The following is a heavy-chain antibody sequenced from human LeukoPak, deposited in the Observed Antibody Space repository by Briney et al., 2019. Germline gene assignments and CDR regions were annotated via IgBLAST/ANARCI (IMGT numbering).Heavy chain of an antibody. CDR1: GFTFSDYY. CDR2: INHSGST. J-gene: IGHJ3*02. Sequence: PGGSLRLSCAASGFTFSDYYMSWIRQAPGKGLEWIGEINHSGSTNYNPSLKSRVTISVDTSKNQFSLKLSSVTAADTAVYYCAKSNGYGLVDIWGQGTMVTVSS. V-gene: IGHV4-34*08. CDR3: AKSNGYGLVDI. D-gene: IGHD3-10*01.